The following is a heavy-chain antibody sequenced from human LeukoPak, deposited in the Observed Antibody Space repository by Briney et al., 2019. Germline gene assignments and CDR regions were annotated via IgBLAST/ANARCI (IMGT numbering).Heavy chain of an antibody. D-gene: IGHD3-16*02. Sequence: GASVKVSCKASGGTFSSYAISWVRQAPGQGLEWMGGIIPIFGTANYAQKFQGRVTITADESTSTAYMELSSLRSEDTAVYYCARGFADFVWGSYPSSYWGQGILVTVSS. J-gene: IGHJ4*02. CDR2: IIPIFGTA. CDR1: GGTFSSYA. V-gene: IGHV1-69*13. CDR3: ARGFADFVWGSYPSSY.